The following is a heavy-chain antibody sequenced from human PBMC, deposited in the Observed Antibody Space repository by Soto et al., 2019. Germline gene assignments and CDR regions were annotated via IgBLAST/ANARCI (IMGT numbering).Heavy chain of an antibody. CDR2: IYYSGST. V-gene: IGHV4-31*01. J-gene: IGHJ4*02. CDR3: ARHSSDYGTD. Sequence: QVQLQESGPGLVKPSQTLSLTCTVSGGSISSCVFYWSWIRQHPGKGLEWIGYIYYSGSTFYNPSLEGQITISLETSKNQFSLKLSSVTSADTAVYYCARHSSDYGTDWGQGTLVTVSS. D-gene: IGHD4-17*01. CDR1: GGSISSCVFY.